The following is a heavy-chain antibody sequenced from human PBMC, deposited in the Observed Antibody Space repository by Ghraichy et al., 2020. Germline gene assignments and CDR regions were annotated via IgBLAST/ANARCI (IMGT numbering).Heavy chain of an antibody. CDR3: ARAAKTYYYDSSGYYFVGGLDY. J-gene: IGHJ4*02. D-gene: IGHD3-22*01. CDR1: GGSISSGDYY. CDR2: IYYSGST. V-gene: IGHV4-30-4*01. Sequence: SETLSLTCTVSGGSISSGDYYWSWIRQPPGKGLEWIGYIYYSGSTYYNPSLKSRVTISVDTSKNQFSLKLSSVTAADTAVYYCARAAKTYYYDSSGYYFVGGLDYWGQGTLVTVSS.